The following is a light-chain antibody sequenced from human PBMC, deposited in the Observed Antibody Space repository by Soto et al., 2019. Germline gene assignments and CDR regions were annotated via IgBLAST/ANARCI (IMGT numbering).Light chain of an antibody. Sequence: QSVLTQPPSASGTPGQTVTISSSGSSSNIGTNYVSWYQQLPGTAPKLLIYGNNQRPSGVPDRFSGSRSGTSASLAISGLRSEDEADYYCAAWDDSLSGVVFGGGTKRTVL. CDR2: GNN. J-gene: IGLJ3*02. CDR1: SSNIGTNY. V-gene: IGLV1-47*01. CDR3: AAWDDSLSGVV.